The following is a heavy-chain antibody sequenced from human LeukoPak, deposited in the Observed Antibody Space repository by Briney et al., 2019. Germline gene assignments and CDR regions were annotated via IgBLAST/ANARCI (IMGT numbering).Heavy chain of an antibody. J-gene: IGHJ3*02. CDR1: GYTFTGYY. CDR2: INPNSGGT. Sequence: ASVKVSCKASGYTFTGYYTHWVRQAPGQGLEWMGWINPNSGGTNYAQKFQGRVTMTRDTSISTAYMELSRLRSDDTAVYYCAGIASSGWLDAFDIWGQGTMVTVSS. CDR3: AGIASSGWLDAFDI. V-gene: IGHV1-2*02. D-gene: IGHD6-19*01.